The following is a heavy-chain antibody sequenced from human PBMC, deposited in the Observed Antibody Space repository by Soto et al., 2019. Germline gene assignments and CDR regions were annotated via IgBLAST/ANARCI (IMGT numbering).Heavy chain of an antibody. CDR2: IWYDGSNK. V-gene: IGHV3-33*01. CDR3: ARDPESTTMVRGVITGMDV. CDR1: GFTFSSYG. D-gene: IGHD3-10*01. Sequence: PGGSLRLSCAASGFTFSSYGMHWVRQAPGKGLEWVAVIWYDGSNKYYADSVKGRFTISRDNSKNTLYLQMNSLRAEDTAVYYCARDPESTTMVRGVITGMDVWGQGTTVTVSS. J-gene: IGHJ6*02.